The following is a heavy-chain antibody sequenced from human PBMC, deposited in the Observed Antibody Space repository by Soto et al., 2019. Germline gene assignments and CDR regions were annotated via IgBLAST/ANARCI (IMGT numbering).Heavy chain of an antibody. CDR3: AFEFYDTTGFIDS. CDR2: IIPTIDSV. CDR1: GGTFTSYT. V-gene: IGHV1-69*08. J-gene: IGHJ1*01. Sequence: QVQVVQSGAEVKKPGSSVKVSCKASGGTFTSYTINWVRQAPGQGLEWMGKIIPTIDSVNYAQKVQVRVTITADKTTRTFFMELSRLRSEDTAGYYCAFEFYDTTGFIDSWGQGTLVTVSS. D-gene: IGHD3-22*01.